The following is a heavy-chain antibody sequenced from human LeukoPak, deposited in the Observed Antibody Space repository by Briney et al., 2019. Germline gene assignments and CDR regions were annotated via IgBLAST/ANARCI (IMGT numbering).Heavy chain of an antibody. D-gene: IGHD3-10*01. CDR2: INPNSGVT. V-gene: IGHV1-2*04. CDR1: GYTFTDYY. CDR3: ARVSLIYGSGSYYQSPLAY. Sequence: ASVTVSCTASGYTFTDYYIHWARQAPGQGLEWLGWINPNSGVTNYAQKFQGWVTMTRDTSISTAYMELSRLRSDDTAVYHCARVSLIYGSGSYYQSPLAYWGQGTLVTVSS. J-gene: IGHJ4*02.